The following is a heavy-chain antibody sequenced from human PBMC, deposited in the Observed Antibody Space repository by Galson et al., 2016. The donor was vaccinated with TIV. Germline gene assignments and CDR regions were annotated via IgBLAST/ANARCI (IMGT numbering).Heavy chain of an antibody. CDR1: GFTFNNYG. CDR2: IRYDGKSQ. J-gene: IGHJ3*01. Sequence: CAASGFTFNNYGMHWVRQTPGKGLDWVAFIRYDGKSQFYGDSVKGRFTVSRDRSTNTMYLQMNNVRPDDTALYYCAKLSGYNGGWDAFDVWGQGTMVIVSS. V-gene: IGHV3-30*02. CDR3: AKLSGYNGGWDAFDV. D-gene: IGHD6-19*01.